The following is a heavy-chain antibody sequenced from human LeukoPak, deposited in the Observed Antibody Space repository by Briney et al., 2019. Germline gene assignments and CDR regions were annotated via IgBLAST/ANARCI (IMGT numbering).Heavy chain of an antibody. V-gene: IGHV4-38-2*02. Sequence: SETLSLTCTVSGYSISSGYYWSWTRQPPGKGLEWIGEINHSGSTNYNPSLKSRVTISVDTSKNQFSLKLSSVTAADTAVYYCARHFLMRLPEYFDYWGQGTLVTVSS. J-gene: IGHJ4*02. CDR1: GYSISSGYY. D-gene: IGHD3-3*02. CDR3: ARHFLMRLPEYFDY. CDR2: INHSGST.